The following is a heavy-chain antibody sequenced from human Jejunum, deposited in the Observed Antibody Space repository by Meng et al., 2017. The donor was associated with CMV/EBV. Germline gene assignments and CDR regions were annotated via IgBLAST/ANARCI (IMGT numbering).Heavy chain of an antibody. Sequence: CAASGLTFSSYSMNWVRQAPGKGLEWVSSISKRSSYIYYADSVKGRFTISRDNAKNSLYLQMNSLRGEDTAVYYCARGKGLLDPIDYWGQGTLVTVSS. J-gene: IGHJ4*02. D-gene: IGHD5-18*01. CDR3: ARGKGLLDPIDY. V-gene: IGHV3-21*01. CDR1: GLTFSSYS. CDR2: ISKRSSYI.